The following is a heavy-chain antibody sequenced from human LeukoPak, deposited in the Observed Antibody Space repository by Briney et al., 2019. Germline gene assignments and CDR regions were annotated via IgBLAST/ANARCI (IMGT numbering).Heavy chain of an antibody. Sequence: PGGSLRLSCAASGVAVSGNYMSWVRQTPGKGLEWVSFISINTNTYYADSVRGRFTISRDTSRNTLLLHMNSLRDEDTAVYYCGFSQTWDHLFDCWGEGTEVSVCS. CDR2: ISINTNT. CDR3: GFSQTWDHLFDC. J-gene: IGHJ4*02. D-gene: IGHD1-26*01. V-gene: IGHV3-53*01. CDR1: GVAVSGNY.